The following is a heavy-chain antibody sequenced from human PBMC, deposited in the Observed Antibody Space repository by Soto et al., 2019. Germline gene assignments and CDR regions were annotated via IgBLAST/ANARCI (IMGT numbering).Heavy chain of an antibody. CDR2: IIPILGIA. D-gene: IGHD2-21*02. Sequence: ASVNVSSKASGGTFSSYTISWVRQAPGQGLEWMGRIIPILGIANYAQKFQGRVTITADKSTSTAYMELSSLRAEDTAVYYCARSPKSCGGDCYISSDYWGQGTLVTVSS. J-gene: IGHJ4*02. CDR1: GGTFSSYT. CDR3: ARSPKSCGGDCYISSDY. V-gene: IGHV1-69*02.